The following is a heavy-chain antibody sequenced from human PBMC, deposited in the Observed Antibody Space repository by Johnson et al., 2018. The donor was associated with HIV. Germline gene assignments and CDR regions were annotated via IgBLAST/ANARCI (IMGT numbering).Heavy chain of an antibody. V-gene: IGHV3-30*02. CDR2: IRYDGSEK. CDR3: VRGGQWGATDAFDV. D-gene: IGHD6-19*01. Sequence: QVQLVESGGGVVQPGGSLRLSCAASRFTFSSYGMHWVRQAPGKGLEWVTFIRYDGSEKYFADSVKGRFTISRDNSKNTLYLQMNSLRPEDTAVYYCVRGGQWGATDAFDVWGQGTMVTVSS. CDR1: RFTFSSYG. J-gene: IGHJ3*01.